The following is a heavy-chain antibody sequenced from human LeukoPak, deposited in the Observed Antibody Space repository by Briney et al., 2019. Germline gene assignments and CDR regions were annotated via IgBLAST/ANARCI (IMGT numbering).Heavy chain of an antibody. J-gene: IGHJ4*02. CDR3: ARGEVASVDWSTDY. CDR1: GFTFSTSA. D-gene: IGHD5-24*01. Sequence: SVKVSCKTSGFTFSTSAVQWVRQARGQRLEWIGWIVVGSGATNYAQSLQGRFTITRDMSTNTAYMELSSLGSEDSAVYYCARGEVASVDWSTDYWGQGTLVTVSS. V-gene: IGHV1-58*01. CDR2: IVVGSGAT.